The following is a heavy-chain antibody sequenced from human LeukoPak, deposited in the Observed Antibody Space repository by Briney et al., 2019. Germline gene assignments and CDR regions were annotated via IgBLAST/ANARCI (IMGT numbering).Heavy chain of an antibody. CDR1: GYTFTSYD. CDR3: ARPSRGYSPFDS. D-gene: IGHD5-18*01. CDR2: MNPSTGRT. J-gene: IGHJ4*02. Sequence: ASVKVSCKASGYTFTSYDINWVRQATGQGLEWMGWMNPSTGRTGSAQRFQGRVTMTINTSTSTAYMELRSLRSEDTAVYYCARPSRGYSPFDSWGQGTLVTVSS. V-gene: IGHV1-8*01.